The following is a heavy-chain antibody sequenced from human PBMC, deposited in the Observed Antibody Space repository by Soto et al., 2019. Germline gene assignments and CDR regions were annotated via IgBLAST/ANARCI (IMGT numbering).Heavy chain of an antibody. D-gene: IGHD3-3*01. CDR2: ISGSGGST. Sequence: EVRLLESGGGLVQPGGSLRLSCAASGFTFSSYAMSWVRQAPGKGLEWVSAISGSGGSTYYADSVKGRFTISRDNSKNTLYLQMNSLRAEDTAVYYCAKVPDYDFWSGYSVFDYWGQGTLVTVSS. J-gene: IGHJ4*02. CDR1: GFTFSSYA. CDR3: AKVPDYDFWSGYSVFDY. V-gene: IGHV3-23*01.